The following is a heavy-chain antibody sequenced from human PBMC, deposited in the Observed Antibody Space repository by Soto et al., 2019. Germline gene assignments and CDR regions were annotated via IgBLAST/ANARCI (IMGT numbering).Heavy chain of an antibody. D-gene: IGHD4-17*01. CDR3: ARRGHDYGGPFDY. CDR1: GFTFSSYA. V-gene: IGHV3-23*01. Sequence: PGGSLRLSCAASGFTFSSYAMSWVRQAPGKGLEWVSAISGSGGSTYYADSVKGRFTISRDNSKNTLYLQMNSLRAEDTAVYYCARRGHDYGGPFDYWGQGTLVTVSS. J-gene: IGHJ4*02. CDR2: ISGSGGST.